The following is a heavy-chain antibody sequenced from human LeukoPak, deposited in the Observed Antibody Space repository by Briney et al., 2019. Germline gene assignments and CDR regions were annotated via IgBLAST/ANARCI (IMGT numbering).Heavy chain of an antibody. J-gene: IGHJ3*02. D-gene: IGHD6-6*01. V-gene: IGHV4-39*01. CDR2: IYNSANT. Sequence: PSETLSLICSVSGDSLSSRSYCWDWIRQPPGKGLEWIGNIYNSANTHYNPSLKTRITMSVDTSKNQLSLKLNSVTAADTGIYYCARYSRSAHTGYENGFYIRGQGTMVTVSS. CDR3: ARYSRSAHTGYENGFYI. CDR1: GDSLSSRSYC.